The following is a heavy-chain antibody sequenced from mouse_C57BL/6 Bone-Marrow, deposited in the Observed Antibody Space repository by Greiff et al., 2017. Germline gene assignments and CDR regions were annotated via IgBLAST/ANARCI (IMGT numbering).Heavy chain of an antibody. CDR3: TRDFYYYYAMDY. CDR2: ISSGGDYI. V-gene: IGHV5-9-1*02. D-gene: IGHD2-1*01. J-gene: IGHJ4*01. CDR1: GFTFSSYA. Sequence: DVQLVESGEGLVKPGGSLKLSCAASGFTFSSYAMSWVRQTPEKRLEWVAYISSGGDYIYYADTVKGRFTISRDNARNTLYLQMSSLKSEDTAMYYCTRDFYYYYAMDYWGQGTSVTVSS.